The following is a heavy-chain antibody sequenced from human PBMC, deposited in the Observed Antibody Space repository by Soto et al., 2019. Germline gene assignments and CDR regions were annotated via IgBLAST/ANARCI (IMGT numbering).Heavy chain of an antibody. V-gene: IGHV3-33*05. Sequence: QVQLVESGGGVVQPGTSLRLSCTASGFTFNSYGIHWVRQAPGQGLECLALIEYNAKNRFYADSVKGRFSISRDNSRNTVYLQVNGLRAEDTAVYYCAREGDDYCSGTRCFHYYGLDVWGQGTTVIVSS. D-gene: IGHD2-15*01. J-gene: IGHJ6*02. CDR2: IEYNAKNR. CDR1: GFTFNSYG. CDR3: AREGDDYCSGTRCFHYYGLDV.